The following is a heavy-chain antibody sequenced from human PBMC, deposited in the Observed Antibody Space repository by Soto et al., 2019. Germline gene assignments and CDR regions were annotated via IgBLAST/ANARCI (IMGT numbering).Heavy chain of an antibody. Sequence: GGSLRLSCAASGFTFSSYDMHWVRQATGKGLEWVSAIGTAGDTYYPGSVKGRFTISRENAKNSLYLQMNCLRAGDTAVYYCARPKEGRITMVRGVITQELYFDYWGQGTLVTVSS. CDR1: GFTFSSYD. V-gene: IGHV3-13*01. CDR2: IGTAGDT. CDR3: ARPKEGRITMVRGVITQELYFDY. D-gene: IGHD3-10*01. J-gene: IGHJ4*02.